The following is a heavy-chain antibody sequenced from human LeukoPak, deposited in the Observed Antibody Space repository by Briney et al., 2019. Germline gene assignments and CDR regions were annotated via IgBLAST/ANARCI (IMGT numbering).Heavy chain of an antibody. CDR2: ISYDGSNK. D-gene: IGHD3-22*01. CDR1: GFTFSSYG. V-gene: IGHV3-30*03. Sequence: GGSLRLSCAASGFTFSSYGMHWVRQAPVKGLEWVAVISYDGSNKYYADSVKGRFTISRDNSKNTLYLQMNSLRAEDTAVYYCARYDSSAPFDYWGQGTLVTVSS. CDR3: ARYDSSAPFDY. J-gene: IGHJ4*02.